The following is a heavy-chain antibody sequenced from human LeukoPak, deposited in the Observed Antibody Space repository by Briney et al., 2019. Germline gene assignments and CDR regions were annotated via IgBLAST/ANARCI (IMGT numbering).Heavy chain of an antibody. V-gene: IGHV3-30*09. J-gene: IGHJ4*02. CDR3: AKGGHYLFDY. CDR1: GFTFSNYA. Sequence: GRSLRLSCAASGFTFSNYAMHWVRQAPGKGLEWVAAISDDGGNKYYADSVKGRFAISRDNFKNTTYLQMNYLRPEDTAVYFCAKGGHYLFDYWGQGALVTVSS. CDR2: ISDDGGNK. D-gene: IGHD3-10*01.